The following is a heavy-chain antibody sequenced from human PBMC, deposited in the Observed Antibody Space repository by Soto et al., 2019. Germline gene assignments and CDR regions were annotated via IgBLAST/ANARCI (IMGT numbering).Heavy chain of an antibody. CDR3: AKGAAAATFDYYYYMDV. J-gene: IGHJ6*03. V-gene: IGHV3-23*01. D-gene: IGHD6-13*01. Sequence: GGSLRLSCAASGFTFSSYAMSWVRQAPGKGLEWVSAISGSGGSTYYADSVKGRFTISRDNSKNTLYLQMNSLRAEDTAVYYCAKGAAAATFDYYYYMDVWGKGTTVTVSS. CDR2: ISGSGGST. CDR1: GFTFSSYA.